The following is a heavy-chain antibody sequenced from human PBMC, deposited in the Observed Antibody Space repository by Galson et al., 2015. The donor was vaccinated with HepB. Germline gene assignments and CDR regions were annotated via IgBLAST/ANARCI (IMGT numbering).Heavy chain of an antibody. V-gene: IGHV3-23*01. CDR1: GFTFSSYA. Sequence: SLRLSCAASGFTFSSYAMSWVRQAPGKGLEWASAISGSGGSTYYADSVKGRFTISRDNSKNTLYLQMNSLRAEDTAVYYCAKGASLIWGSGRRYFDYWGQGTLVTVSS. J-gene: IGHJ4*02. D-gene: IGHD3-16*01. CDR2: ISGSGGST. CDR3: AKGASLIWGSGRRYFDY.